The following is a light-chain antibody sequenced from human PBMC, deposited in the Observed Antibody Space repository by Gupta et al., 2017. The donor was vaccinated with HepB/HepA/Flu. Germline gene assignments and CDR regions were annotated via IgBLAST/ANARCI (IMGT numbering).Light chain of an antibody. CDR3: QQRSNWPPWT. V-gene: IGKV3-11*01. J-gene: IGKJ1*01. CDR1: QSVRSY. Sequence: EIVLTLSPATLSLSPGERATLSCRASQSVRSYLAWYQQNPGQAPRLLIYDASNRDTGIPARFSGSGSGIDFTLTISSREPEDFAVYYCQQRSNWPPWTFGQGTKVEIK. CDR2: DAS.